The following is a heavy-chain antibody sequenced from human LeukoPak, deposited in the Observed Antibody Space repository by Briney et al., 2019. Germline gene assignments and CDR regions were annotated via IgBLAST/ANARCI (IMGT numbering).Heavy chain of an antibody. V-gene: IGHV3-48*02. CDR1: GFTFSRYS. Sequence: GGSLRLSCAASGFTFSRYSINWVRQAPGKGLEWISYISAGGSTMYYADSVKGRSTISRDNAKNALYLQMNSLRDEDTAVYYCARREYDWGQGTLVTVSS. J-gene: IGHJ4*02. CDR3: ARREYD. D-gene: IGHD3-10*01. CDR2: ISAGGSTM.